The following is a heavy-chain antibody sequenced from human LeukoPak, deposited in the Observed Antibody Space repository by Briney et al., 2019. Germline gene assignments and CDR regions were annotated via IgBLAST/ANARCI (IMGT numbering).Heavy chain of an antibody. J-gene: IGHJ6*01. CDR1: GYTLTSYA. D-gene: IGHD3-3*01. Sequence: ASVKASCKASGYTLTSYAMHWVRQAPGQRSEWMGWINAGNGNTKYSQKFQGRVTITRDTSASTAYMELSSLRSGDTAVYYCARGQFSNTIYYYYYGMDVWGQGTTVTVSS. CDR2: INAGNGNT. V-gene: IGHV1-3*01. CDR3: ARGQFSNTIYYYYYGMDV.